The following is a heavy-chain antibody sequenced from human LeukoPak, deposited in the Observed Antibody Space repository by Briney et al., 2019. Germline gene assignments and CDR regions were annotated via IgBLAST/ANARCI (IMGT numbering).Heavy chain of an antibody. V-gene: IGHV1-2*02. D-gene: IGHD2-15*01. Sequence: ASVKVSCKASGYTFTGYYMHWVRQAPGQGLEWMGWINPNSGGTNYAQKFQGRVTMTRDTSISTAYMELSRLRSDDTAVYYCARVVVAADYYYYYYMDVWGKGTTVTVSS. J-gene: IGHJ6*03. CDR3: ARVVVAADYYYYYYMDV. CDR1: GYTFTGYY. CDR2: INPNSGGT.